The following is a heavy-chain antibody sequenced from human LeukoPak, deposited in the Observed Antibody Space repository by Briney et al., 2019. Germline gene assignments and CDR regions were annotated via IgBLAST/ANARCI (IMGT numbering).Heavy chain of an antibody. V-gene: IGHV1-69*13. CDR3: ARELGYYYDSSGYGFDY. Sequence: GASVKVSCKASGGTFSSYAISWVRQAPGQGLEWMGGIIPIFGTANYAQKFQGRVTITADESTSTAYMELSILRSEDTAVYYCARELGYYYDSSGYGFDYWGQGTLVTVSS. J-gene: IGHJ4*02. D-gene: IGHD3-22*01. CDR1: GGTFSSYA. CDR2: IIPIFGTA.